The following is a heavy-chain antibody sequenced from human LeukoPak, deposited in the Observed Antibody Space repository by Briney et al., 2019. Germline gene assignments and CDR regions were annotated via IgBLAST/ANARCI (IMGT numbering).Heavy chain of an antibody. CDR2: INSNSGST. Sequence: GASVKVCCKASGATFSSSAISWVRQAPGQGLEWMGWINSNSGSTNLAQKFQDRVSMTRDTSINTAYMQLSRLRSDNTAVYYCARSPHILSGENFDYWGQGTLLTVSS. J-gene: IGHJ4*02. CDR1: GATFSSSA. D-gene: IGHD3-9*01. V-gene: IGHV1-2*02. CDR3: ARSPHILSGENFDY.